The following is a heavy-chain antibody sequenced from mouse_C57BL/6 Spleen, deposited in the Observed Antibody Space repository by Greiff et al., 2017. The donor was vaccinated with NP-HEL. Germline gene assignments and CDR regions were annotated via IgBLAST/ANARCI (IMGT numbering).Heavy chain of an antibody. J-gene: IGHJ2*01. CDR1: GFTFPSYS. CDR2: ITSGGAYL. CDR3: TRAGDLYYFDY. Sequence: LLQSGAALVMPVASLTLSCPASGFTFPSYSMSWVPQTPDQCLEWVAYITSGGAYLYYADTVKGRFTISRDNARNTLYLQMSSLKSEDTAMYYCTRAGDLYYFDYWGQGTTLTVSS. V-gene: IGHV5-9-1*02. D-gene: IGHD1-1*01.